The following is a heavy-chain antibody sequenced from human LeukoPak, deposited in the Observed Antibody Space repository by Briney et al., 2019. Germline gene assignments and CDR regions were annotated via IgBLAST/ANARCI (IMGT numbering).Heavy chain of an antibody. D-gene: IGHD2-2*02. V-gene: IGHV1-69*05. CDR3: ASSVGYCSSTSCYTVGQEYYFDY. CDR1: GGTFSSYA. CDR2: IIPIFGTA. Sequence: SVKVSCKASGGTFSSYAISWVRQAPGQGLEWMGGIIPIFGTANYAQKFQGRVTITTDESTSTAYMELSSLRSEDTAVYYCASSVGYCSSTSCYTVGQEYYFDYWGQGTLVTVSS. J-gene: IGHJ4*02.